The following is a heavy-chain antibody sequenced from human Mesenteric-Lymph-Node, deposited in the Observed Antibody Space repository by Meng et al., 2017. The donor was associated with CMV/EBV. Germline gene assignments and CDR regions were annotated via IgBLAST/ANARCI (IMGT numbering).Heavy chain of an antibody. CDR2: ISSNNGNT. V-gene: IGHV1-18*01. D-gene: IGHD1-7*01. CDR1: GYTYTSHG. CDR3: ARGDNWNYAMNC. Sequence: ASVKVSCKASGYTYTSHGISWVRQAPGQGLEWMGWISSNNGNTNYAQNFQGRVTLTTDTSTTTAYMELRSLRSDDTAVYYCARGDNWNYAMNCWGQGTLVTVSS. J-gene: IGHJ4*02.